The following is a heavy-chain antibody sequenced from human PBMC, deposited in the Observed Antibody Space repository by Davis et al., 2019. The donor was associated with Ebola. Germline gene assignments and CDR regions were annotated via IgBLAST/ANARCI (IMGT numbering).Heavy chain of an antibody. CDR3: AKDDPFRGYTYYYYGMDV. CDR1: GFTFSSYS. V-gene: IGHV3-21*04. Sequence: PGGSLRLSCAASGFTFSSYSMNWVRQAPGKGLEWVSSISSSSSYIYYADSVKGRFTISRDNAKNSLYLQMNSLRAEDTAVYYCAKDDPFRGYTYYYYGMDVWGQGTTVTVSS. D-gene: IGHD3-22*01. J-gene: IGHJ6*02. CDR2: ISSSSSYI.